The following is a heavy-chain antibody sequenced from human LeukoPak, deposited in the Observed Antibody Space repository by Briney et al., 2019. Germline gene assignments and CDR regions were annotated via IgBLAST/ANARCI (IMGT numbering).Heavy chain of an antibody. D-gene: IGHD6-19*01. V-gene: IGHV4-34*01. CDR3: ARGRVAGTTGVDY. CDR2: INHSGST. Sequence: PSETLSLTCAVYGRSFSGYYWSWNRQPPGKGLEWIGEINHSGSTNYNPSLKSRVTISVDTSKNQFSLKLSSVSAADTAVYYCARGRVAGTTGVDYWGQGTLVTVSS. CDR1: GRSFSGYY. J-gene: IGHJ4*02.